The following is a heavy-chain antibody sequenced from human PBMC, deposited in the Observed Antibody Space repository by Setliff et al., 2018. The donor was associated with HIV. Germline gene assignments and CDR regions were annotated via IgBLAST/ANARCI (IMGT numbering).Heavy chain of an antibody. CDR1: GYRFTDFY. J-gene: IGHJ4*02. CDR2: INPKSGAT. D-gene: IGHD3-9*01. CDR3: ARRAEDLAINPPSFDYYFDY. V-gene: IGHV1-2*02. Sequence: ASVKVSCKTFGYRFTDFYVNWVRQAPGQGLEWMGWINPKSGATKNAQKFQGRVTMTRDTSISTVYMELSSLRSDDKALYFCARRAEDLAINPPSFDYYFDYWGQGTPVTVSS.